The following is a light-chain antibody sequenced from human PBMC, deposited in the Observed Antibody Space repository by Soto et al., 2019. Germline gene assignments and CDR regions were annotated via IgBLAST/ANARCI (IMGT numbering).Light chain of an antibody. CDR2: GAS. Sequence: EIVLTQSPGTLSVSPGERATLSCRASQSVSSNYLALYQQKPGQAPRLLIYGASNRATGIPDRFSGSGSGTFFTLTISRMHPEFFAVYYCQQYGSPGTFGQGTRLEIK. CDR1: QSVSSNY. J-gene: IGKJ5*01. V-gene: IGKV3-20*01. CDR3: QQYGSPGT.